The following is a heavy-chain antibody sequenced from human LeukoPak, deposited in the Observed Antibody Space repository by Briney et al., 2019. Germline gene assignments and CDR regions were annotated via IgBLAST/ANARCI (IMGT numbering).Heavy chain of an antibody. D-gene: IGHD3-10*01. CDR1: GFTFSSYA. Sequence: GGSLGLSCAASGFTFSSYAMSWVRQAPGKGLEWVSAISGSGGSTYYADSVKGRFTISRDNSKNTLYLQMNSLRAEDTAVYYCAQSGRQSYYYYYYMDVWGKGTTVTVSS. CDR3: AQSGRQSYYYYYYMDV. V-gene: IGHV3-23*01. J-gene: IGHJ6*03. CDR2: ISGSGGST.